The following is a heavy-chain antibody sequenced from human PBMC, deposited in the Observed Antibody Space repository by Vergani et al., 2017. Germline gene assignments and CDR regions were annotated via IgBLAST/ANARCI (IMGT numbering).Heavy chain of an antibody. J-gene: IGHJ6*03. V-gene: IGHV4-4*07. Sequence: QVQLQESGPGLVKPSETLSLTCTVSGGSISSYYWSWIRQPAGKGLEWIGRIYSSGSTNYNPSLKSRLTMSVDTSKNQFSVKLSSVTAADTAVYYCARDKDFWIGFVHFNFYMHVWGKGTTVTVSS. D-gene: IGHD3-3*01. CDR1: GGSISSYY. CDR3: ARDKDFWIGFVHFNFYMHV. CDR2: IYSSGST.